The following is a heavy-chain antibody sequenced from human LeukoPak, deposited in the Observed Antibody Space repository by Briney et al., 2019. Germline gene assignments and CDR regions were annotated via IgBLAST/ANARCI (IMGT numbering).Heavy chain of an antibody. Sequence: PSETLSLTCAVSGYSISSGYYWGWIRQPPGKGLEWIGSIYHSGSTYYNPSLKSRVTISVDTSKNQFSLRLSSVTAADTAVYYCARVRGYCSGTSCYRYYFDYWGQGTLVTVSS. CDR1: GYSISSGYY. CDR3: ARVRGYCSGTSCYRYYFDY. CDR2: IYHSGST. J-gene: IGHJ4*02. V-gene: IGHV4-38-2*01. D-gene: IGHD2-2*01.